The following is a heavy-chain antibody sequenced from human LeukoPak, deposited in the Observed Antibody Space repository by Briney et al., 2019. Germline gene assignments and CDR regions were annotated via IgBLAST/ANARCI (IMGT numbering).Heavy chain of an antibody. J-gene: IGHJ4*02. D-gene: IGHD6-13*01. V-gene: IGHV1-8*01. Sequence: ASVKVSCKASGYTFTSYDINWVRQATGQELEWMGWMNPNSGNTGYAQKFQGRVTMTRNTSISTAYMELSSLRSEDTAVYYCARVGSDSSSWFTYFDYWGQGTLVTVSS. CDR3: ARVGSDSSSWFTYFDY. CDR1: GYTFTSYD. CDR2: MNPNSGNT.